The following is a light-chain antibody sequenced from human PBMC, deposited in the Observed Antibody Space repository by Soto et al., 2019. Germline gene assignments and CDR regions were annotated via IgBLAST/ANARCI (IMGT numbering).Light chain of an antibody. J-gene: IGKJ5*01. CDR1: QSISSY. CDR3: QQRSDWPPIT. V-gene: IGKV1-39*01. Sequence: DIQMTQSPSSLSASVGDRVTITCRASQSISSYLNWYQQKPGKAPKLLIYAASSLQSGVPSRFSGSGSGTDFTLTISGLEPEDFAVYYCQQRSDWPPITFGHGTRLEIK. CDR2: AAS.